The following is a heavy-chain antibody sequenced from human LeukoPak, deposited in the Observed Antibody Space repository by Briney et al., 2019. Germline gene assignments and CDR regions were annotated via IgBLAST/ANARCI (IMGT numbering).Heavy chain of an antibody. V-gene: IGHV4-59*08. Sequence: PSETLSLTRTVSGGSITRFCWSWIRQPPGKGLEWIGYICYSGYTNYNPSLKSRVTISIDTSKNQFSLNLSSVTAADTAVYYCARAGERRAFDYWGQGTLVTVSS. CDR1: GGSITRFC. J-gene: IGHJ4*02. CDR3: ARAGERRAFDY. CDR2: ICYSGYT. D-gene: IGHD7-27*01.